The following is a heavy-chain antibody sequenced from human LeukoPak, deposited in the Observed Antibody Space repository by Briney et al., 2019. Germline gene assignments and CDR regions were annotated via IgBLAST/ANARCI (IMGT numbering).Heavy chain of an antibody. CDR3: ARATCVNGICYTLY. CDR2: IYPADSET. Sequence: GESLKISCKGSGFIFTGYWIVWVRQMPGKGLEWMGIIYPADSETTYSPSFQGQIPISADRSSTTAHLQWSSLKASDTAIYYCARATCVNGICYTLYWGQGSLVTVSS. J-gene: IGHJ4*02. V-gene: IGHV5-51*01. D-gene: IGHD2-8*01. CDR1: GFIFTGYW.